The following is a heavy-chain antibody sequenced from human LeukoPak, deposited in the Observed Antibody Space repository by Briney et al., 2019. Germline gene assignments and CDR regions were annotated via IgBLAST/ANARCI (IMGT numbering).Heavy chain of an antibody. CDR3: ARASVLLSADY. D-gene: IGHD3-10*01. J-gene: IGHJ4*02. CDR2: IYNSGSN. V-gene: IGHV4-59*01. CDR1: GGSISSYY. Sequence: SETLSLTCTVSGGSISSYYWSWIRQPPEKGLEWIGYIYNSGSNNYNPSLKSRVTMSVDTSKNQFSLKLSSVTAADTAVYYCARASVLLSADYWGQGILVTVSS.